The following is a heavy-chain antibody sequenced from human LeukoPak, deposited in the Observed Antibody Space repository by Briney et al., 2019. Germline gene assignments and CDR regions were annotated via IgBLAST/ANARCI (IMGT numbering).Heavy chain of an antibody. CDR2: IYYSGST. V-gene: IGHV4-59*01. Sequence: PSETLSLTCTVSGGSISSYYWSWIRQPPGKGLEWIGYIYYSGSTNYNPSLKSRVTISVDTSKNQFSLKLSSVAAADTAVYYCARLYCSGGSCYDYFDYWGQGTLVTVSS. D-gene: IGHD2-15*01. J-gene: IGHJ4*02. CDR3: ARLYCSGGSCYDYFDY. CDR1: GGSISSYY.